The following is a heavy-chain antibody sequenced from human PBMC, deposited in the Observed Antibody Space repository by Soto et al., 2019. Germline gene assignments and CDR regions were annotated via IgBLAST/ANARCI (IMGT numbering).Heavy chain of an antibody. Sequence: PGGSLRLSCGASGFTFSNYYMSWIRQAPGKGLEWVSYISSTGRTIYYADSVKGRFTVSRDNAQNSLSLKLNSLRVEDTAVYYCARSYSSGWEFDYWGQGTQVTVPS. V-gene: IGHV3-11*01. CDR2: ISSTGRTI. D-gene: IGHD6-19*01. CDR1: GFTFSNYY. CDR3: ARSYSSGWEFDY. J-gene: IGHJ4*02.